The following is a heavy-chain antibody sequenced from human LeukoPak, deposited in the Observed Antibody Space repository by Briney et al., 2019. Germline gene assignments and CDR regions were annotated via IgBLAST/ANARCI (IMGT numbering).Heavy chain of an antibody. CDR2: INQDGSEK. D-gene: IGHD2-2*01. CDR1: GFTFSSSA. J-gene: IGHJ4*02. V-gene: IGHV3-7*01. CDR3: ARGGTSGYSSTRHFWGGNYYFDY. Sequence: GGPLRLSCAASGFTFSSSAMSWVRQAPGQGLEWVANINQDGSEKYYLDSAKGRFTISRDNARNSLYLQVNSLRAEDTAVYYCARGGTSGYSSTRHFWGGNYYFDYWGQGSLVTVSS.